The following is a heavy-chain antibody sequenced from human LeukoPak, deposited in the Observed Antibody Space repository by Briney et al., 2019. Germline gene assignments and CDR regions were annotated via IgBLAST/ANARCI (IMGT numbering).Heavy chain of an antibody. CDR1: GGTFSSYA. CDR2: IIPIFGTA. CDR3: ARARGYSRRMDV. Sequence: ASVKVSCKASGGTFSSYAISWVRQAPGQGLEWMGGIIPIFGTANYAQKFQGRVTITADESTSTAYMELSSLRSEDTAVCYCARARGYSRRMDVWGKGTTVTVSS. D-gene: IGHD6-13*01. V-gene: IGHV1-69*13. J-gene: IGHJ6*04.